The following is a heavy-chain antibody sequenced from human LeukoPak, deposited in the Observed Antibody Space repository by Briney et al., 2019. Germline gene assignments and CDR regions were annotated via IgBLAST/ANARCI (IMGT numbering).Heavy chain of an antibody. CDR2: IIPMFGIA. CDR1: GGTLSSYA. D-gene: IGHD4-17*01. V-gene: IGHV1-69*04. Sequence: SVKVSCKASGGTLSSYAISWVRQAPGQGLEWMGRIIPMFGIATYAQKFQGRVTITADKSTSTAYMEVSSLSSEDTAVYYCARESRDDYGDYVTDFWAQGTLVTASS. CDR3: ARESRDDYGDYVTDF. J-gene: IGHJ4*02.